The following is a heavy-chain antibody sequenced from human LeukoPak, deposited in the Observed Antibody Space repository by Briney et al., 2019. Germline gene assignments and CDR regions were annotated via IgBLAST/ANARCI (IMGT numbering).Heavy chain of an antibody. Sequence: GSLRLSCAASGFTFSSYAMSWVRQAPGKGLEWIGYIYYSGSTNYNPSLKSRVTISVDTSKNQFSLKLSSVTAADTAVYYCAGHALAFHDAFDIWGQGTMVTVSS. CDR1: GFTFSSYA. CDR3: AGHALAFHDAFDI. V-gene: IGHV4-59*01. J-gene: IGHJ3*02. CDR2: IYYSGST.